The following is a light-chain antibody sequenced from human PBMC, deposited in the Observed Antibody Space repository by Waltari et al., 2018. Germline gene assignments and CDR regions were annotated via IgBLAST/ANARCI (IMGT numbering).Light chain of an antibody. CDR2: EVT. J-gene: IGLJ1*01. CDR1: SSHIGHYDY. V-gene: IGLV2-14*01. CDR3: CSYTKSRTRV. Sequence: QSALTQPASVSGSPGQSLTISCPVTSSHIGHYDYVSWYQLHPDKAPKLIIFEVTNRPSGVSNRFSGSKSDNTASLTISGLQADDEADYYCCSYTKSRTRVFGTGTKVTVL.